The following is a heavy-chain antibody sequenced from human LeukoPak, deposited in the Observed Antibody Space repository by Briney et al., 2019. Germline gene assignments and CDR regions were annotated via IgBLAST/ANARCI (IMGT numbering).Heavy chain of an antibody. CDR3: ARTPTDYDILTGSSEAIDY. V-gene: IGHV3-30-3*01. Sequence: GGSLRLSCAASGFTFSSYAMHWVRQAPGKGLEWVAVISYDGSNKYYADSVKGRFTISRDNSKNTLYLQMNSLRAEDTAVYYCARTPTDYDILTGSSEAIDYWGQGTLVTVSS. CDR2: ISYDGSNK. CDR1: GFTFSSYA. J-gene: IGHJ4*02. D-gene: IGHD3-9*01.